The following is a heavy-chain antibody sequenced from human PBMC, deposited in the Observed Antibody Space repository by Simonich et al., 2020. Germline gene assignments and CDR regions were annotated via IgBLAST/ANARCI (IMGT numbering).Heavy chain of an antibody. CDR3: ARARYCSSTSCYNWFDP. CDR1: GYTFTSYD. Sequence: QVQLVQSGAEVKKPGASVKVSCKASGYTFTSYDINWVRQATGQGRGEMGEMNPNSGNTGNAQKFQGRATLTRNTSISTAYMELSSLRSEDTAVYYCARARYCSSTSCYNWFDPWGQGTLVTVSS. D-gene: IGHD2-2*01. V-gene: IGHV1-8*03. CDR2: MNPNSGNT. J-gene: IGHJ5*02.